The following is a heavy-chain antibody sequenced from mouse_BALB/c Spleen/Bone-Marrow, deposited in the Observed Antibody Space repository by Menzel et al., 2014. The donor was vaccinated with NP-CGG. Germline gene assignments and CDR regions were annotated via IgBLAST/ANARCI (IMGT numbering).Heavy chain of an antibody. V-gene: IGHV1S137*01. Sequence: QVQLQQSGPELVRPGVSVKISCKGSGYTFTDYAMHWVKQSHAKSLEWIGVISIYSGNTNYNQKFKGKATMTVDKSSSTAFMELARVKSEDSAIDYCARRGYGSSPFDYWGQGTTLTVSS. D-gene: IGHD1-1*01. CDR3: ARRGYGSSPFDY. CDR1: GYTFTDYA. CDR2: ISIYSGNT. J-gene: IGHJ2*01.